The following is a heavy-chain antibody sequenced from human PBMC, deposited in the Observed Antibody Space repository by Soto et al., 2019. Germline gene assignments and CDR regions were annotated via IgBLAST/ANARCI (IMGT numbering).Heavy chain of an antibody. Sequence: ASVKVSCKASGYTFTSYAMHWVRQAPGQRLEWMGWINAGNGNTKYSQKFQGRVTITRDTSASTAYMELSSLRSEDTAVYYCAREGYDFWSGYFDYYYYMDVWGKGTTVTVSS. CDR3: AREGYDFWSGYFDYYYYMDV. J-gene: IGHJ6*03. CDR2: INAGNGNT. V-gene: IGHV1-3*01. CDR1: GYTFTSYA. D-gene: IGHD3-3*01.